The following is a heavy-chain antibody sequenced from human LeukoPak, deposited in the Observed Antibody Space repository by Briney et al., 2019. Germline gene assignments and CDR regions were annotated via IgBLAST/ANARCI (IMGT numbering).Heavy chain of an antibody. J-gene: IGHJ4*02. CDR1: GFTFSSYS. V-gene: IGHV3-21*01. CDR3: ARAPGYRGFLDY. Sequence: PGGSLRLSCAASGFTFSSYSMNWVRQAPGKGLEWVSFISSSSTYIYYADSVKGRFTISRDNAKNSLYLQMNSLRAEDTAVYYCARAPGYRGFLDYWGEGTLVTVSS. CDR2: ISSSSTYI. D-gene: IGHD6-13*01.